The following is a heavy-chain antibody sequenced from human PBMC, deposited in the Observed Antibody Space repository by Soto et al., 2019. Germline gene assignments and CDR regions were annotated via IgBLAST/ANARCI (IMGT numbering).Heavy chain of an antibody. D-gene: IGHD2-15*01. J-gene: IGHJ4*02. CDR1: GGTFSSYA. V-gene: IGHV1-69*12. CDR2: IIPIFGKA. Sequence: QVQLVQSGAEVKKPGSSVKVSCKASGGTFSSYAINWVRQAPGQGLEWMGGIIPIFGKANYAQKFQGRVTITADESTSTDCRELSSMKSEDTAVCYCARATVNDYSGGSCYLFYWGQGTLVTDS. CDR3: ARATVNDYSGGSCYLFY.